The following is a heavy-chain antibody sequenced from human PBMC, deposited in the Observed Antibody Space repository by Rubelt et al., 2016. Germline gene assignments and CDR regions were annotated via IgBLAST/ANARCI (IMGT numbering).Heavy chain of an antibody. CDR2: ISAYNGNT. J-gene: IGHJ5*02. Sequence: QVQLVQSGAEVKKPGASVKVSCKASGYTFTSYGISWVRQAPGQGLEWMGWISAYNGNTNYAQKLQGRVTMTTDTSTSTAYMGRRSLRSDETAVYYCAREPTTRFTSTGWFDPWGQGTLVTVSS. V-gene: IGHV1-18*01. D-gene: IGHD5-12*01. CDR3: AREPTTRFTSTGWFDP. CDR1: GYTFTSYG.